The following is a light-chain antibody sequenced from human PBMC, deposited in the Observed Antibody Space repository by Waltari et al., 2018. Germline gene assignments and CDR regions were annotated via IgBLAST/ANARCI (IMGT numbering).Light chain of an antibody. CDR1: STDLASSTL. Sequence: QSALSQPASVSGSPGQSLTITCTGASTDLASSTLVACYQHHPNRAPKLIIYEATKRPSGISHRFSGAKSGATASLRISGLQADDEADYYCCSYTGSSTSYGCGGGTKVTVL. CDR3: CSYTGSSTSYG. J-gene: IGLJ1*01. CDR2: EAT. V-gene: IGLV2-23*01.